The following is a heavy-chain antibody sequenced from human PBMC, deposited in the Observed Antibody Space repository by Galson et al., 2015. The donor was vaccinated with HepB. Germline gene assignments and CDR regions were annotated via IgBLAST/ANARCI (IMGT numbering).Heavy chain of an antibody. Sequence: SLRLSCAASGFTFSHYPMHWVRQAPGKGLEWVAVISYDGSNKYYADSVKGRFTISRDNSKNTLYLQMNSLRAEDTALYYCAKDPYLYSALAGTMAGFDYWGQGTLVTVSS. V-gene: IGHV3-30*04. CDR3: AKDPYLYSALAGTMAGFDY. D-gene: IGHD6-19*01. CDR1: GFTFSHYP. CDR2: ISYDGSNK. J-gene: IGHJ4*02.